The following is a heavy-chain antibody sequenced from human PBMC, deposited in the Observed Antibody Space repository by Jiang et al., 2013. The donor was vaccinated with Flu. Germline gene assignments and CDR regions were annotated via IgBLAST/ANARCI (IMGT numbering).Heavy chain of an antibody. J-gene: IGHJ5*02. CDR2: IYYSGST. CDR3: ATYGDSNPNWFDP. V-gene: IGHV4-59*01. D-gene: IGHD4-17*01. CDR1: GGSISSYY. Sequence: TLSLTCTVSGGSISSYYWSWIRQPPGKGLEWIGYIYYSGSTNYNPSLKSRVTISVDTSKNQFSLKLSSVTAADTAVYYCATYGDSNPNWFDPWGQGTLVTVSS.